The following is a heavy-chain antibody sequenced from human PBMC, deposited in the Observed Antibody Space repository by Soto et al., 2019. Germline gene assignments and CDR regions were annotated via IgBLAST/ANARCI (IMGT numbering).Heavy chain of an antibody. CDR2: IIPIFGTA. Sequence: QVQLVQSGAEGKKPGSSVQVSCKASGGTFSSYAISWVRQAPGQGLEWMGGIIPIFGTANYAQKFQGRVTITADKSTSTAYMELSSLRSEDTAVYYCARKAVAGRNNWFDPWGQGTLVTVSS. CDR3: ARKAVAGRNNWFDP. J-gene: IGHJ5*02. CDR1: GGTFSSYA. D-gene: IGHD6-19*01. V-gene: IGHV1-69*06.